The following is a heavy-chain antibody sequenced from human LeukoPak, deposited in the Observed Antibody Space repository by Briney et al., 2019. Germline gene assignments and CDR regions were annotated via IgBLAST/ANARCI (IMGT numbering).Heavy chain of an antibody. Sequence: GGSLRLSCAASGFTFSSYAMSWVRQAPGKGLEWVSTISGSGGSTYYADSVKGRFTISRDNSKSTLYLQMNSLRAEDTAVYYCAKSEYSYGKYYFDYWGQGTLVTVSS. J-gene: IGHJ4*02. V-gene: IGHV3-23*01. CDR1: GFTFSSYA. CDR2: ISGSGGST. CDR3: AKSEYSYGKYYFDY. D-gene: IGHD5-18*01.